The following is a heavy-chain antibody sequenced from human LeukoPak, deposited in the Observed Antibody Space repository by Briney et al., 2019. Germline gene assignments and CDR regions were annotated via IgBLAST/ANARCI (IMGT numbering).Heavy chain of an antibody. CDR1: GFTFTSSA. Sequence: SVKVSCKASGFTFTSSAMQWVRQARGQRLEWIGWIVVGSGNTGYAQKFQGRVTMTRNTSISTAYMELSSLRSEDTAVYYCARGDSSGDHLAPWGQGTLVTVSS. J-gene: IGHJ5*02. CDR3: ARGDSSGDHLAP. CDR2: IVVGSGNT. V-gene: IGHV1-58*02. D-gene: IGHD3-22*01.